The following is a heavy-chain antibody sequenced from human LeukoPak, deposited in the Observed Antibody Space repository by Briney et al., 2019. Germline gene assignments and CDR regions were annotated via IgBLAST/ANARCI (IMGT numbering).Heavy chain of an antibody. CDR3: ASLAVAGTSASTPFDY. V-gene: IGHV4-59*01. D-gene: IGHD6-19*01. J-gene: IGHJ4*02. CDR2: IYYSGST. CDR1: GGSISSYY. Sequence: PSETLSLTCTVSGGSISSYYWSWIRQPPGKGLEWIGYIYYSGSTNYNPSLKSRVTISVDTPKNQFSLKLSSVTAADTAVYYCASLAVAGTSASTPFDYWGQGTLVTVSS.